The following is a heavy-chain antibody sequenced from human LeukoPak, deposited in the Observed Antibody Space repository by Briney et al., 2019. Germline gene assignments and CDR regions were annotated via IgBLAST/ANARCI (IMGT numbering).Heavy chain of an antibody. Sequence: PGGSLRLSCAASGFTFSSYGMHWVRQAPGKGLEWVAVIWYDGSNKYYADPVKGRFTISRDNSKNTLYLLMNSLRAEDTAVYYCAKGGNSGYDYFDYWGQGTLVTVSS. CDR3: AKGGNSGYDYFDY. V-gene: IGHV3-33*03. CDR1: GFTFSSYG. J-gene: IGHJ4*02. D-gene: IGHD5-12*01. CDR2: IWYDGSNK.